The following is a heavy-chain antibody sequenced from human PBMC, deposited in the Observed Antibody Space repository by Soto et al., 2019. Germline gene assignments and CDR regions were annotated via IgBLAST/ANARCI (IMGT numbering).Heavy chain of an antibody. CDR3: ARPWNYYDSSGYPSLGDY. D-gene: IGHD3-22*01. V-gene: IGHV3-53*01. Sequence: LRLSCAASGFTVSSNYMSWVRQAPGKGLEWVSVIYSGGSTYYADSVKGRFTISRDNSKNTLYLNMNSLRAEDTAVYYCARPWNYYDSSGYPSLGDYWGQGTLVTVSS. J-gene: IGHJ4*02. CDR2: IYSGGST. CDR1: GFTVSSNY.